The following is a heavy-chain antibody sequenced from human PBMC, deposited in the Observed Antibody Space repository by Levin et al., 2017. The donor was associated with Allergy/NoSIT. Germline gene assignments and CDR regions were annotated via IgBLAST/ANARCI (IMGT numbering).Heavy chain of an antibody. J-gene: IGHJ6*02. D-gene: IGHD3-9*01. V-gene: IGHV3-23*01. CDR2: ISGSSDST. Sequence: GESLRLSCVASGFTFSTYAMSWVRQAPGEGLEWVSSISGSSDSTYYADSVKGRFTISRDNSKDTVYLQMNNLRAEDTAVYYCAKARKTAYRSSFYYYGMDVWGQGTTATVSS. CDR1: GFTFSTYA. CDR3: AKARKTAYRSSFYYYGMDV.